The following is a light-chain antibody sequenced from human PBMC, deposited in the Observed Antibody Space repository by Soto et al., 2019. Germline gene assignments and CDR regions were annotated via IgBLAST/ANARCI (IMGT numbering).Light chain of an antibody. CDR2: DVT. Sequence: QSALTQPPSASGSPRQSVTISCTGASSDVGGYNFVSWYQHHPGKAPRLMIYDVTQRPSGVPDRFSGSKSGNTASLTVSGLQVDDEAYYYCSSYAGSSIPVAFGGGTKLTVL. CDR3: SSYAGSSIPVA. V-gene: IGLV2-8*01. CDR1: SSDVGGYNF. J-gene: IGLJ2*01.